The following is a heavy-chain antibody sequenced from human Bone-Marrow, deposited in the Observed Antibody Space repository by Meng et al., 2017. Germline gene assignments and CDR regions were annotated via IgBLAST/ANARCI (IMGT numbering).Heavy chain of an antibody. CDR3: ARYGSGSQIDY. CDR2: MNPNSGNT. V-gene: IGHV1-8*01. J-gene: IGHJ4*02. Sequence: QVKLVQYGAGVKKPGASVKVSCKASGYPFTINDINWVRQATGQGLEWMGWMNPNSGNTGYAQKFQGRVTMTMNTSISTAYMELSSLRSEDTAVYYCARYGSGSQIDYWGQGTLVTVSS. CDR1: GYPFTIND. D-gene: IGHD3-10*01.